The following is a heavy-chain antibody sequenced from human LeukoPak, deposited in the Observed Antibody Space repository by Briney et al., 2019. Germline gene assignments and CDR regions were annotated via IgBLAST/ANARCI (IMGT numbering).Heavy chain of an antibody. J-gene: IGHJ4*02. D-gene: IGHD4-17*01. Sequence: GGSLRLSCAASGFTVSSNYMNWVRQAPGKGLGWVSVIYSGGSTYYADSVKGRFTISRDNSKNTLYLQMNSLRAEDTAVYYCATTPYGDYGECYWGQGTLVTVSS. V-gene: IGHV3-53*01. CDR1: GFTVSSNY. CDR2: IYSGGST. CDR3: ATTPYGDYGECY.